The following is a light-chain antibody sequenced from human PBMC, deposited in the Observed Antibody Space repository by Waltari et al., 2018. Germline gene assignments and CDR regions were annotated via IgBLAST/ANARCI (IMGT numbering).Light chain of an antibody. J-gene: IGKJ1*01. CDR1: QSISSW. V-gene: IGKV1-5*03. CDR3: QQYNSYSRT. CDR2: KAS. Sequence: DIQMTQSPSTLSASVGDRVTITCRASQSISSWLAWYQQKPGKAPKLLIYKASSLESGVPSRFSGSGYGTEFTLTISSLQPDDFATYDCQQYNSYSRTFGQGTKGEIK.